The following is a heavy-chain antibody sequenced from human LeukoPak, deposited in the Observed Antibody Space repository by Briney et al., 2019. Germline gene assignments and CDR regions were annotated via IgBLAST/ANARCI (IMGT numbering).Heavy chain of an antibody. J-gene: IGHJ4*02. CDR1: GFTFSSYG. D-gene: IGHD1-1*01. CDR2: IRYDGSNK. CDR3: AKDLSGLSVQLERVDY. Sequence: GGSLRLSCAASGFTFSSYGMHWVRQAPGKGLEWVAFIRYDGSNKYYADSVKGRFTISRDNSKNTLYLQMNSLRAEDTAVYYCAKDLSGLSVQLERVDYWGQGTLVTVSS. V-gene: IGHV3-30*02.